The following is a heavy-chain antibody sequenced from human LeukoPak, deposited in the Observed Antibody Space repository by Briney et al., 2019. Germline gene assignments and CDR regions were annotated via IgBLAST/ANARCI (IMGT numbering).Heavy chain of an antibody. D-gene: IGHD2-15*01. CDR2: TSSSDAGT. CDR1: GFTLSSYA. CDR3: AKAPVTSCSGAFCYPFDS. V-gene: IGHV3-23*01. Sequence: HPGGSLRLSCAASGFTLSSYAMSWVRQAPGKGLEWVSATSSSDAGTYYAASVRGRFTVSRDNSKNTLYLQMNSLRAEDAAVYYCAKAPVTSCSGAFCYPFDSWGQGTLVTVSS. J-gene: IGHJ4*02.